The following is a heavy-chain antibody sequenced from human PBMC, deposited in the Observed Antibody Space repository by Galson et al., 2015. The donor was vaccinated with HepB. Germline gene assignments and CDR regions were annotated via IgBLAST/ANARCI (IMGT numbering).Heavy chain of an antibody. CDR2: ISAYNGNT. D-gene: IGHD4-17*01. V-gene: IGHV1-18*01. CDR3: ARLGDESHYYGDYYLPSAFDI. CDR1: GYTFTSYG. J-gene: IGHJ3*02. Sequence: SVKVSCKASGYTFTSYGISWVRQAPGQGLEWMGWISAYNGNTNYAQKLQGRVTMTTDTSTSTAYLELRSLRSDDTAVYYCARLGDESHYYGDYYLPSAFDIWGQGTMVTVSS.